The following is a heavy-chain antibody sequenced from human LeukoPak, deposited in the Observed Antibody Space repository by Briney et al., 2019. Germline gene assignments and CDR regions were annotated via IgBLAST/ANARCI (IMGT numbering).Heavy chain of an antibody. J-gene: IGHJ5*02. CDR3: ARALFGGDPPA. V-gene: IGHV4-34*01. CDR2: INHSGST. CDR1: GGSFSGYY. D-gene: IGHD3-10*01. Sequence: SETLSLTCAVYGGSFSGYYWSWIRQPPGKGLEWIGEINHSGSTNYNPSLKSRVTISVDTSKNQFSLKLSSVTAADTAVYYCARALFGGDPPAWGQGTLVTVSS.